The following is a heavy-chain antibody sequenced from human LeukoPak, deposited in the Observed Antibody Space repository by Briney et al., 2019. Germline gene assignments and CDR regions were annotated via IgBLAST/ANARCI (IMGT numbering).Heavy chain of an antibody. Sequence: PSETLSLTCTVSGGSISSYYWGWIRQPAGKGLEWIGRIYTSGSTNYNPSLKSRVTMSVDTSKNQFSLKLSSVTAADTAVYYCARDSCGGGSCYYKYFDYWGQGTLVTVSS. V-gene: IGHV4-4*07. CDR1: GGSISSYY. CDR2: IYTSGST. D-gene: IGHD2-15*01. CDR3: ARDSCGGGSCYYKYFDY. J-gene: IGHJ4*02.